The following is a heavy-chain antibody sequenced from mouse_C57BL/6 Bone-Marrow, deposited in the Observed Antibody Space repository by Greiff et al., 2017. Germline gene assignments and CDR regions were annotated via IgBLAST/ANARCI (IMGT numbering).Heavy chain of an antibody. D-gene: IGHD2-5*01. CDR3: ARPAYYSNFYAMDY. V-gene: IGHV1-69*01. Sequence: QVQLKQPGAELVMPGASVKLSCKASGYTFTSYWMHWVKQRPGQGLEWIGEIDPSDSYTNYNQKFKGKSTLTVDKSSSTAYMQLSSLTSEDSAVYYCARPAYYSNFYAMDYWGQGTSVTVSS. CDR2: IDPSDSYT. CDR1: GYTFTSYW. J-gene: IGHJ4*01.